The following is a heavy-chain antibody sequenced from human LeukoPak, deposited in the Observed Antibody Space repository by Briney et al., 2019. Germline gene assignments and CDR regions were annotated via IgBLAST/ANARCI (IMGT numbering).Heavy chain of an antibody. J-gene: IGHJ4*02. CDR2: ISGSGGST. V-gene: IGHV3-23*01. D-gene: IGHD1-26*01. CDR1: GFTFSSYA. Sequence: GGSLRLSCAAPGFTFSSYAMSWVRQAPGKGLEWVSAISGSGGSTYYADSVKGRFTISRDNSKNTLYLQMNSLRAEDTAVYYCAKDRGELRAFDYWGQGTLVTVSS. CDR3: AKDRGELRAFDY.